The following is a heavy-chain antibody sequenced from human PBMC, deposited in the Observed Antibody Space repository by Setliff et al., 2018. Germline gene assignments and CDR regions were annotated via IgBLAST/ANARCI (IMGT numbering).Heavy chain of an antibody. D-gene: IGHD2-2*01. Sequence: PRGSLRLSCAASGFTFSSYAMSWVRQAPGKGLEWVSAISGSGGSTYYADSVKGRFTISRDNSKNTLYLQMNSLRAEDTAVYYCAKAIAPIVVVPAAMLEAYWGQGTLVTVSS. V-gene: IGHV3-23*01. CDR1: GFTFSSYA. J-gene: IGHJ4*02. CDR2: ISGSGGST. CDR3: AKAIAPIVVVPAAMLEAY.